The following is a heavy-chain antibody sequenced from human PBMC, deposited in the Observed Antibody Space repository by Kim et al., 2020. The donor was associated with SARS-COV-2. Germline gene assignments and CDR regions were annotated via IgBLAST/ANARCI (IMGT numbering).Heavy chain of an antibody. V-gene: IGHV1-58*01. J-gene: IGHJ4*02. CDR3: AAFNYGDYPYYFDY. Sequence: AQKFQERVTITRDMSTSTAYMELSSLRSEDTAVYYCAAFNYGDYPYYFDYWGQGTLVTVSS. D-gene: IGHD4-17*01.